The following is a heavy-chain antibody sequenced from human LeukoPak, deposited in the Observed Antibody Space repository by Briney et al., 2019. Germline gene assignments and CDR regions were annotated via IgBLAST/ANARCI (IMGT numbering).Heavy chain of an antibody. D-gene: IGHD6-13*01. CDR2: ISSSSSTI. V-gene: IGHV3-48*02. CDR1: GFTFSSYS. CDR3: ARARYSSSWYFDY. Sequence: GGSLRLSCAASGFTFSSYSMNWVRQAPGEGLEWVSYISSSSSTIYYADSVKGRFTISRDNAKNSLCLQMNSLRDEDTAVYYCARARYSSSWYFDYWGQGTLVTVSS. J-gene: IGHJ4*02.